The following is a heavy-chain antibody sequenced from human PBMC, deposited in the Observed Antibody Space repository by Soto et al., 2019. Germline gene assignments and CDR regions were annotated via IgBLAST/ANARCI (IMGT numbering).Heavy chain of an antibody. D-gene: IGHD2-15*01. Sequence: GASVKVSCKASGYTFTSYGISWVRQAPGQGLEWIGWISAYNGNTNYAQKLQGRVTMTTDTSTSTAYMELRSLRSDDTAVYYCARGYCSGGSCYDGFFDYWGQGTQVTVSS. CDR1: GYTFTSYG. CDR3: ARGYCSGGSCYDGFFDY. V-gene: IGHV1-18*01. J-gene: IGHJ4*02. CDR2: ISAYNGNT.